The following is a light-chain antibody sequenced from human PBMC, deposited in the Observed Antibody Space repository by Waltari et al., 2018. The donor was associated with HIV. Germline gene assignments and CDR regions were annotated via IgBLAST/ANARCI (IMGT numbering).Light chain of an antibody. CDR1: STDVGAYKF. J-gene: IGLJ1*01. CDR3: TSYTTSITYV. CDR2: EVS. V-gene: IGLV2-14*01. Sequence: SALTQPASVSGSPVQSITIPCTGTSTDVGAYKFVSWYQQHPGKAPKLIIYEVSNRPSGVSNRFSASKSGNTASLTISGLQAEDEADYYCTSYTTSITYVFGTGTKVTVL.